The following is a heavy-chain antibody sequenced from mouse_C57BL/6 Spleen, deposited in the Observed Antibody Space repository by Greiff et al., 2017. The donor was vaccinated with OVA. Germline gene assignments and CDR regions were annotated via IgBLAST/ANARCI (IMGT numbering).Heavy chain of an antibody. CDR1: GYTFTSYW. Sequence: QVQLQQSGAELVKPGASVKMSCKASGYTFTSYWITWVKQRPGQGLEWIGDIYPGSGSTNYNEKFKSKATLTVDTSSSTAYMQLSSLTSEDSAVYYCASGGDFYDGFAYWGQGTLVTVSA. CDR2: IYPGSGST. J-gene: IGHJ3*01. D-gene: IGHD2-3*01. CDR3: ASGGDFYDGFAY. V-gene: IGHV1-55*01.